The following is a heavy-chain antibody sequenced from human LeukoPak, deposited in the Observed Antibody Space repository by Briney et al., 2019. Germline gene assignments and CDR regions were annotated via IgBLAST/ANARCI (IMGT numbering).Heavy chain of an antibody. V-gene: IGHV4-59*12. CDR1: GGSISSYY. Sequence: PSETLSLTCTVSGGSISSYYWSWIRQPPGKGLEWIGYIYYSGSTNYNPSLKSRVTISLDTSKNHFSLRLSSVTAADTAVYYCARGYCSSASCYREACDIWGQGTMVTVSS. CDR3: ARGYCSSASCYREACDI. CDR2: IYYSGST. D-gene: IGHD2-2*02. J-gene: IGHJ3*02.